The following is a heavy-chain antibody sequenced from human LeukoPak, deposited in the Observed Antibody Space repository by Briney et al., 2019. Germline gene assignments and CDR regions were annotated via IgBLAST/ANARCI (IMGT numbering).Heavy chain of an antibody. Sequence: ASVKVSCKASGGTFSSYAISWVRQAPGQGLEWMGRIIPIFGTANYAQKFRGRVTITTDESTSTAYMELGSLRSEDTAVYYCARIRGGNSWHYYLDYWGQGTLVTVSS. D-gene: IGHD4-23*01. CDR2: IIPIFGTA. V-gene: IGHV1-69*05. J-gene: IGHJ4*02. CDR1: GGTFSSYA. CDR3: ARIRGGNSWHYYLDY.